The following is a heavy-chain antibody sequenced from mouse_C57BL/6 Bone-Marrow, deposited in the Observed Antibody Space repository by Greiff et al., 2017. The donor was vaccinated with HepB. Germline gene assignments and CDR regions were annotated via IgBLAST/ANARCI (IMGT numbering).Heavy chain of an antibody. J-gene: IGHJ4*01. CDR3: ARGEWLLRTNAMDY. Sequence: VQLQQSGPELVKPGASVKISCKASGYTFSSYWMNWVKQRPGKGLEWIGRIYPGDGDTNYNGKFKGKATLTANKSSSTAYMQLSSLTSEDSAVYFCARGEWLLRTNAMDYWGQGTSVTVSS. CDR1: GYTFSSYW. V-gene: IGHV1-82*01. CDR2: IYPGDGDT. D-gene: IGHD2-3*01.